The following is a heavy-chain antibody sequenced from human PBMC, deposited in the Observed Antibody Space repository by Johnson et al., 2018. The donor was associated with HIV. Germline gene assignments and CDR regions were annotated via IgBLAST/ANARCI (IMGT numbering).Heavy chain of an antibody. D-gene: IGHD6-19*01. CDR1: GFTFTDYY. CDR2: ISTSGGGI. J-gene: IGHJ3*02. CDR3: ARVRYSSGWPIYAFDI. Sequence: QVQLVESGGSLVKPGGSMRLSCAASGFTFTDYYMTWIRQASGKGLEWVSHISTSGGGIYYADSVKGRFTISTDNARNSLYLQMNSLRAEDTAVYYCARVRYSSGWPIYAFDIWGQGTVVIVSS. V-gene: IGHV3-11*04.